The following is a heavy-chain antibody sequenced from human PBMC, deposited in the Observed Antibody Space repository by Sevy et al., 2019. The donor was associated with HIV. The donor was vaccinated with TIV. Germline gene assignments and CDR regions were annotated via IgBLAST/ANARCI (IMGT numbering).Heavy chain of an antibody. V-gene: IGHV1-69*13. CDR2: IIPIFGTA. CDR3: ARDQCGGDCYSDGYYYGMDV. J-gene: IGHJ6*02. CDR1: GGTFSSYA. D-gene: IGHD2-21*01. Sequence: ASVKVSCKASGGTFSSYAISWVRQAPGQGLEWMGGIIPIFGTANYAQKFQGRVTITADESTSTAYMELSSLRSEDTAVYYCARDQCGGDCYSDGYYYGMDVWGQGTTVTVSS.